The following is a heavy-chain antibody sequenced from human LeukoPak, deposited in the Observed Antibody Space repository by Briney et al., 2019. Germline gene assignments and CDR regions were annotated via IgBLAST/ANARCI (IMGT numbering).Heavy chain of an antibody. D-gene: IGHD3-9*01. Sequence: KPSETLSLTCTVSGGSISSYYWSWIRQPPGKGLEWIGYIYTSGSTNYNPSLKSRVTTSVDTSKNQFSLKLSSVTAADTAVYYCARLVRYSVWLTGAYYMDVWGKGTTVTVSS. V-gene: IGHV4-4*09. CDR1: GGSISSYY. CDR3: ARLVRYSVWLTGAYYMDV. J-gene: IGHJ6*03. CDR2: IYTSGST.